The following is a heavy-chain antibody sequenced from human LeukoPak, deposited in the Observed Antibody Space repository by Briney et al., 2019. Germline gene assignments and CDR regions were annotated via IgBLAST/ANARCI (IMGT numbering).Heavy chain of an antibody. CDR2: IYYSGST. D-gene: IGHD3-9*01. V-gene: IGHV4-39*07. CDR1: GGSISSSSYY. J-gene: IGHJ3*02. CDR3: ARDLSGNPTHYDILTGYYAGNAFDI. Sequence: PSETLSLTCTVSGGSISSSSYYWGWIRQPPGKGLEWIGSIYYSGSTYYNPSLKSRVTISVDTSKNQFSLKLSSVTAADTAVYYCARDLSGNPTHYDILTGYYAGNAFDIWGQGTMVTVSS.